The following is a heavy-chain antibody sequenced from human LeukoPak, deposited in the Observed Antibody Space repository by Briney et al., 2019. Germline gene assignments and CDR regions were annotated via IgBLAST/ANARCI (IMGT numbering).Heavy chain of an antibody. J-gene: IGHJ6*02. CDR1: GFTFSSYS. Sequence: GGSLRLSCAASGFTFSSYSMYWVRQAPGKGLEWVSSISSSSSYIYYADSVKGRFTIYRDNAKNSLYLQMNSLRAEDTAVYYCARDLSRYFDWFENPPYYYYGMDVWGQGTTVTVSS. CDR3: ARDLSRYFDWFENPPYYYYGMDV. V-gene: IGHV3-21*01. D-gene: IGHD3-9*01. CDR2: ISSSSSYI.